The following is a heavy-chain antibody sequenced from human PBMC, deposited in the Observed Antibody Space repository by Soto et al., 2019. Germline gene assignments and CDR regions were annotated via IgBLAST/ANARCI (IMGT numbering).Heavy chain of an antibody. V-gene: IGHV1-58*02. D-gene: IGHD6-13*01. J-gene: IGHJ5*02. CDR1: GFTFSTSG. CDR2: IVVANGNT. CDR3: AADIAPSAPYNWFDP. Sequence: SVKVSCKTVGFTFSTSGIHWVRQARGERLEWIGWIVVANGNTNLAQKFEDRVTIARDMSTSTVYMELSNLRSDDTALYYCAADIAPSAPYNWFDPWG.